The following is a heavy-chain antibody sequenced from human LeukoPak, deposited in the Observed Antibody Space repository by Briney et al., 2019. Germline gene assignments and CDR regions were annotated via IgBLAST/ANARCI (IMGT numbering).Heavy chain of an antibody. D-gene: IGHD3-10*01. J-gene: IGHJ5*02. CDR3: ARDSSREWFGDRYFDP. CDR1: GGTFSSYT. Sequence: ASVKVSCKASGGTFSSYTISWLRQAPGQGLEWMGRIIPILGIANYAQKFQGRVTITADKSTSTAYMELSSLRSEDTAVYYCARDSSREWFGDRYFDPWGQGTLVTVSS. V-gene: IGHV1-69*04. CDR2: IIPILGIA.